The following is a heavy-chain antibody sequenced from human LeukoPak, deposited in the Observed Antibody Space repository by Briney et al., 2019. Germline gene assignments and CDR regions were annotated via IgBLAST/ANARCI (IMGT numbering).Heavy chain of an antibody. CDR1: GDSISSSY. CDR2: INYSGST. V-gene: IGHV4-59*12. Sequence: SETLSLTCSVSGDSISSSYWSWIRQPPGKGLEWIGYINYSGSTNYNPSLKSRVTISVDTSKNQFSLKLSSVTAADTAVCYCAREIIRFSSGWFDYWGQGTLVTVSS. CDR3: AREIIRFSSGWFDY. J-gene: IGHJ4*02. D-gene: IGHD6-19*01.